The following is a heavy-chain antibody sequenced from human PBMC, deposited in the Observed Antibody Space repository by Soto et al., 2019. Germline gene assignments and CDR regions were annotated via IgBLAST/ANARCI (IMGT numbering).Heavy chain of an antibody. J-gene: IGHJ4*02. CDR2: ISYDGSNK. V-gene: IGHV3-30*03. CDR1: GFTFSSYG. Sequence: PGGSLRLSCAASGFTFSSYGMHWVRQAPGKGLEWVAVISYDGSNKYYADSVKGRFTISRDNSKNTLYLQMNSLRAEDTAVYYCESPWYGGYWGQGTLVTAPQ. D-gene: IGHD2-15*01. CDR3: ESPWYGGY.